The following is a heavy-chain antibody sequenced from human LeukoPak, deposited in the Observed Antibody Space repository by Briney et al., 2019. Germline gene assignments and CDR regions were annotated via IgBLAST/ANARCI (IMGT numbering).Heavy chain of an antibody. CDR3: ARGPIFGIAYNYFDP. D-gene: IGHD3-3*01. V-gene: IGHV4-59*01. CDR2: IYYSGST. CDR1: GGSISSYY. J-gene: IGHJ5*02. Sequence: PSETLSLTCTVSGGSISSYYWSWIRQPPGKGLEWIGYIYYSGSTNYNPSLKSRVTISVDTSKNQFSLKLSSVTAADTAVYYCARGPIFGIAYNYFDPWGQGTQVTVSS.